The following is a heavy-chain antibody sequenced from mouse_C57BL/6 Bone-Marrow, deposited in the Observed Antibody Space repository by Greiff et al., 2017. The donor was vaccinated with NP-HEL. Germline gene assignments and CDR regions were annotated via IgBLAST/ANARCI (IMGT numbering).Heavy chain of an antibody. CDR3: ARDGSYGYYWGYAMDY. D-gene: IGHD2-3*01. CDR1: GFTFSDYG. V-gene: IGHV5-17*01. CDR2: ISSGSSTI. Sequence: EVQLQESGGGLVKPGGSLKLSCAASGFTFSDYGMHWVRQAPEKGLEWVAYISSGSSTIYYADTVKGRFTISRDNAKNTLFLQMTSLRSEDTAMYYCARDGSYGYYWGYAMDYWGQGTSVTVSS. J-gene: IGHJ4*01.